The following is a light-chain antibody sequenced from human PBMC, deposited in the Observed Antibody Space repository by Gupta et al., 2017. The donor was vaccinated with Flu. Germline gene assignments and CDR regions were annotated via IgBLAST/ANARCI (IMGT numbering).Light chain of an antibody. CDR1: QSISSY. V-gene: IGKV1-39*01. J-gene: IGKJ2*01. CDR3: QQSYSTPRRANPGGT. CDR2: AAS. Sequence: DIQMTQSPSSLSASVGDRVTITCRASQSISSYLNWYQQKPGKAPKLLIYAASSLQSGVPSRFSGSGSGTDFTLTISSLQPEDFATYYCQQSYSTPRRANPGGTFGQGTKLEIK.